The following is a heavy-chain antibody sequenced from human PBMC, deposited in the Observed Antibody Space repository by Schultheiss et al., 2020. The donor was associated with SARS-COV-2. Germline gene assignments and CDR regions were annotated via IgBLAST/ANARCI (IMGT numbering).Heavy chain of an antibody. V-gene: IGHV4-4*02. CDR2: IYHSGST. CDR1: GGSISSSNW. J-gene: IGHJ5*02. Sequence: SETLSLTCAVSGGSISSSNWWSWVRQPPGKGLEWIGEIYHSGSTNYNPSLKSRVTISVDKSKNQFSLKLNSVTAADTAVCYCARASYRDFFDPWGQGTLVTVSS. CDR3: ARASYRDFFDP. D-gene: IGHD1-14*01.